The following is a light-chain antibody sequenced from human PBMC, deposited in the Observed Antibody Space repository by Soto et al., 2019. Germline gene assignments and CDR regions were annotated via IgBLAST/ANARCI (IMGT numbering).Light chain of an antibody. CDR2: DVS. CDR3: ASYTTSSTYV. V-gene: IGLV2-14*01. CDR1: SSDVGGYSY. Sequence: SAQSQPGSGCRSPWQPNALTCTGTSSDVGGYSYVSWYQQQPGKAPKLVISDVSNRPSGVSDRFSGSKSGSTASLTISGLQTEDEADYYCASYTTSSTYVFGTGTKVTVL. J-gene: IGLJ1*01.